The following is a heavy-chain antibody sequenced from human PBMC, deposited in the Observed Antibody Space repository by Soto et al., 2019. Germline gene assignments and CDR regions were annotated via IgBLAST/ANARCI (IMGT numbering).Heavy chain of an antibody. CDR3: ARDHNPSRFLEWLLSGGHFDY. Sequence: PGGSLRLSCAASGFTFSSYSMNWVRQAPGKGLEWVSSISSSSSYIYYADSVKGRFTISRDNAKNSLYLQMNSLRAEDTAVYYCARDHNPSRFLEWLLSGGHFDYWGQGTLVTVSS. V-gene: IGHV3-21*01. CDR1: GFTFSSYS. J-gene: IGHJ4*02. CDR2: ISSSSSYI. D-gene: IGHD3-3*01.